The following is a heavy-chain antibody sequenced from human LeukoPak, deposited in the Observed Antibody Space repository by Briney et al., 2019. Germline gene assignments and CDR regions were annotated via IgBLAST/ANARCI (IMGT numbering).Heavy chain of an antibody. D-gene: IGHD6-19*01. CDR3: ARLSVAERDY. Sequence: GGSLRLSCAASGFTFSSYAMNWVRQAPGKGLEWVSSISSSSSYIYYADSVKGRFTISRDNAKNSLYLQVNSLRAEDTAVYYCARLSVAERDYWGQGTLVTVSS. CDR2: ISSSSSYI. CDR1: GFTFSSYA. J-gene: IGHJ4*02. V-gene: IGHV3-21*01.